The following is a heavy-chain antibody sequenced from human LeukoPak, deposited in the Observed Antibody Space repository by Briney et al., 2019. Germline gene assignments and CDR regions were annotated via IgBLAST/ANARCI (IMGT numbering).Heavy chain of an antibody. CDR2: IYPGDSYT. J-gene: IGHJ4*02. D-gene: IGHD6-6*01. Sequence: GEALKISCKGSGYTFTTYWIAWVRQMPGKGLEWRGTIYPGDSYTRYSPSFEGQVTMSPQESISTAYMQWSSLRAADTAMYYCARRRGSDLDYWGQGTLVTVSP. CDR1: GYTFTTYW. CDR3: ARRRGSDLDY. V-gene: IGHV5-51*01.